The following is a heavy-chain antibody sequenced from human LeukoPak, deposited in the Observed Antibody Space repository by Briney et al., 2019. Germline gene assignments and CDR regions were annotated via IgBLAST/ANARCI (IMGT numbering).Heavy chain of an antibody. CDR1: GGSISSYY. J-gene: IGHJ5*02. CDR3: ARGGVLLRFGEPENWFDP. Sequence: SETLSLTCTVSGGSISSYYWSWIRQPPGKGLEWIGYIYYSGSTNYNPSLKSRVTISVDTSKNQFSLKLSSVTAADTAVYYCARGGVLLRFGEPENWFDPWGQGTRVIVSS. CDR2: IYYSGST. V-gene: IGHV4-59*01. D-gene: IGHD3-10*01.